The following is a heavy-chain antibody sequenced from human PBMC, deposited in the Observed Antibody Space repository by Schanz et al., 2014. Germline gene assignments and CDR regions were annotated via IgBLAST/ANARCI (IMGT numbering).Heavy chain of an antibody. CDR2: INQAASVQ. CDR3: VKIGYTHWSLDD. CDR1: GFTFSAYW. D-gene: IGHD6-13*01. Sequence: EVQLVEYGGGLVQPGESLRLSCAASGFTFSAYWMAWVRQAPGKGLAWVAAINQAASVQYYVDSVKGRFTISRDDAKNSHYLQMNSLRFEYTADFYCVKIGYTHWSLDDWGQGILVTVSS. V-gene: IGHV3-7*01. J-gene: IGHJ4*02.